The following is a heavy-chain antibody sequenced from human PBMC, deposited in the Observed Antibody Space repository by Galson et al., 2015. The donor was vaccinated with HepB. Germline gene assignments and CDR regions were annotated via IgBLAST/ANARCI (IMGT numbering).Heavy chain of an antibody. J-gene: IGHJ4*02. V-gene: IGHV5-51*01. CDR2: IYPDDSDI. CDR3: ARHDGGLLTGAFHW. CDR1: GYSFSRYW. D-gene: IGHD3-9*01. Sequence: QSGAEVKKPGESLKISCKGSGYSFSRYWIGWVRQMPGKGLEWMGMIYPDDSDIRDSPSFQVQVTISADKSISTAYLHWSSLKASDTGIYYCARHDGGLLTGAFHWWGQGTLVTVSS.